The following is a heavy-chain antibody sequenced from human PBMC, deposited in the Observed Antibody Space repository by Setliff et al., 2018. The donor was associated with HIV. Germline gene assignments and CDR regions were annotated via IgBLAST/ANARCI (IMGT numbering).Heavy chain of an antibody. CDR1: GYSFTSYW. J-gene: IGHJ6*03. V-gene: IGHV5-51*01. CDR3: ARHPPTYCSGGSCYSGNYYYMDV. D-gene: IGHD2-15*01. Sequence: PGESLKISCKGSGYSFTSYWIGWVRQMHGKGLEWLGIIYPGDSDTSYSPSFQGKVTISADKSISTAYLQWSSLKASDTAMYYCARHPPTYCSGGSCYSGNYYYMDVWGKGTTVTVSS. CDR2: IYPGDSDT.